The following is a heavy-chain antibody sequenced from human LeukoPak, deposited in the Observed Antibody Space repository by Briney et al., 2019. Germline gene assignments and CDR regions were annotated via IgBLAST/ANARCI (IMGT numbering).Heavy chain of an antibody. J-gene: IGHJ4*02. V-gene: IGHV3-30*04. CDR2: ISYDGSNK. Sequence: GGSLRLSCAASGFTFSSYAMHWVRQAPGKGLEWVAVISYDGSNKYYADSVKGRFTISRDNSKNTLYLQMNSLRAEDTHVYYFARRFSSSTLGYWGQGSLVTVSS. CDR3: ARRFSSSTLGY. CDR1: GFTFSSYA. D-gene: IGHD6-6*01.